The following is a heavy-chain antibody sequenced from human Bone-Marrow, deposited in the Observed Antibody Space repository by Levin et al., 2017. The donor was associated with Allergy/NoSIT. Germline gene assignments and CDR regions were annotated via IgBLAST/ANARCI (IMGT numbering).Heavy chain of an antibody. Sequence: GESLKISCAASGFTFSSYGMHWVRQAPGKGLEWVAVISYDGSNKYYADSVKGRFTISRDNSKNTLYLQMNSLRAEDTAVYYCAKVAFDIVVVPAADYYYGMDVWGQGTTVTVSS. CDR2: ISYDGSNK. CDR3: AKVAFDIVVVPAADYYYGMDV. CDR1: GFTFSSYG. V-gene: IGHV3-30*18. J-gene: IGHJ6*02. D-gene: IGHD2-2*01.